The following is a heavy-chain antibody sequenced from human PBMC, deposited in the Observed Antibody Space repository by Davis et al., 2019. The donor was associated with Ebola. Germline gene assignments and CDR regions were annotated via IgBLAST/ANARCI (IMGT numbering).Heavy chain of an antibody. CDR1: GYTFTDYY. CDR3: ARCGIGEQWPDY. CDR2: INPNSGGT. Sequence: ASVPVSCKASGYTFTDYYMHWVRQAPGPGLEWMGWINPNSGGTNYAQKFQGRVTMTRDTSISTAYMELSRLRSDDTAVYYCARCGIGEQWPDYWGQGTLVTVSS. V-gene: IGHV1-2*02. D-gene: IGHD6-19*01. J-gene: IGHJ4*02.